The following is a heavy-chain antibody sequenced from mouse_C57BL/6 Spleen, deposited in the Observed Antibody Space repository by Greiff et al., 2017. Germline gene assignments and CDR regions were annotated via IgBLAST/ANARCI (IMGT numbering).Heavy chain of an antibody. D-gene: IGHD1-1*01. CDR1: GFTFSDYG. CDR2: ISNLAYSI. V-gene: IGHV5-15*01. J-gene: IGHJ3*01. Sequence: EVQLVESGGGLVQPGGSLKLSCAASGFTFSDYGMAWVRQAPRKGPEWVAFISNLAYSIYYADTVTGRFTISRGNAKNTLYLEMSSLRSEDTAMYYCARHGDYYGSSPFAYWGQGTLVTVSA. CDR3: ARHGDYYGSSPFAY.